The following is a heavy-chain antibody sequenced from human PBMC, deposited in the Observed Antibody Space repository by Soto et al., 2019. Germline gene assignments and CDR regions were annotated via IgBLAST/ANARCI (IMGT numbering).Heavy chain of an antibody. CDR2: IYPGDSDT. CDR3: ARPSLRDIVVVPAAPDAFDI. J-gene: IGHJ3*02. D-gene: IGHD2-2*01. Sequence: GESLNISCTGSGYSFTSYWIGWVRQMPGKGLEWMGIIYPGDSDTRYSPSFQGQVTISADKSISTAYLQWSSLKASDTAMYYCARPSLRDIVVVPAAPDAFDIWGQGTMVTVSS. CDR1: GYSFTSYW. V-gene: IGHV5-51*01.